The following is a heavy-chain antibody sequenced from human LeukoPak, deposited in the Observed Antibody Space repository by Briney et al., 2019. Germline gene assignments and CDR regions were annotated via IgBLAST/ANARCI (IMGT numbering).Heavy chain of an antibody. V-gene: IGHV1-2*06. CDR2: INPNSGGT. D-gene: IGHD2-15*01. CDR1: GYTFTGYY. CDR3: ARRMADGGTNH. Sequence: ASVKVSCKASGYTFTGYYLYWVRQAPGQGLEWMGRINPNSGGTNYAQKFQDRVTMTRDTSTDTVYLELSSLRSDDTAIYYCARRMADGGTNHWGQGTLVTVSS. J-gene: IGHJ4*02.